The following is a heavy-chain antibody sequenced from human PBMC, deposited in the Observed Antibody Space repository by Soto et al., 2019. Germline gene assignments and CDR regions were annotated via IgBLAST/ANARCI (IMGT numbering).Heavy chain of an antibody. V-gene: IGHV3-23*01. Sequence: EVQLLESGGGFVQPGGSLRLSCAASGFTFSSYAMSWVRQAPGKGLEWVSAISGSGGSTYYADSVKGRFTISRDNSKNTLYLQMNSLSAEDTAVYYCAKMTFIAVAGNFFDYWGQGTLVTVSS. D-gene: IGHD6-19*01. CDR2: ISGSGGST. CDR3: AKMTFIAVAGNFFDY. J-gene: IGHJ4*02. CDR1: GFTFSSYA.